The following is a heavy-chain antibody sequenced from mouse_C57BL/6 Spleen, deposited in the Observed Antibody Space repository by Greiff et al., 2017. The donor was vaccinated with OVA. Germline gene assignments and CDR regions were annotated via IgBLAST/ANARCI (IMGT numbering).Heavy chain of an antibody. CDR3: AREGKYYCSRDFDY. D-gene: IGHD1-1*01. CDR1: GYTFTSYN. V-gene: IGHV1-12*01. J-gene: IGHJ2*01. Sequence: QVQLKESGAELVRPGASVKMSCKASGYTFTSYNMHWVKQTPRQGLEWMGAIYPGNGDTSYNQKFKGKATLTVDKSSSTAYMQLSSLTSEDSAVYFCAREGKYYCSRDFDYWGQGTTLTVSS. CDR2: IYPGNGDT.